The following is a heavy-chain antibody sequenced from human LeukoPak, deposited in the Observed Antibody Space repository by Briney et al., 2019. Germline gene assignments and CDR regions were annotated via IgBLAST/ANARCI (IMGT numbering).Heavy chain of an antibody. CDR1: CGSTSSYY. V-gene: IGHV4-59*01. J-gene: IGHJ4*02. CDR2: IYYSGTT. Sequence: PSETLSLTCTVSCGSTSSYYWSWIRPPPGEGLERIGYIYYSGTTNYNPSLKRRATISVATTKTNFSLKLRSVTAGASASYYCARGTCASGTYVASYYFDYWGQGTLVTVSS. D-gene: IGHD3-10*01. CDR3: ARGTCASGTYVASYYFDY.